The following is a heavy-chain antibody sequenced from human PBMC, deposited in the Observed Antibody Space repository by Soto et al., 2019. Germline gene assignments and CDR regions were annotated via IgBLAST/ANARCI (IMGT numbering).Heavy chain of an antibody. CDR3: ARAFYGVDL. CDR1: GGSITSGGYS. V-gene: IGHV4-30-2*06. CDR2: IYQSGSA. J-gene: IGHJ6*02. Sequence: SETLSLTCTVSGGSITSGGYSWSWIRQSPGQGLEWIGYIYQSGSAFYNPSLKTRATILVDRSKNQFSLNLTSATAADAAVYYCARAFYGVDLWGQGTTVTVS.